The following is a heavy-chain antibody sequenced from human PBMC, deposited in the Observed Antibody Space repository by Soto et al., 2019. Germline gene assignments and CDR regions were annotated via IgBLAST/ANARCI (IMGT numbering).Heavy chain of an antibody. V-gene: IGHV4-4*02. CDR1: GGSISSSNW. Sequence: QVQLQESGPGLVKPSGTLSLTCAVSGGSISSSNWWSWVRQPPGKGLEWIGEIYHSGSTNYNPSLKSRVTISVDKSKNQFSLKLSSVTAADTAVYYCARRPGRGYCSSTSCYTGDYWGQRTLVTVSS. CDR3: ARRPGRGYCSSTSCYTGDY. J-gene: IGHJ4*02. D-gene: IGHD2-2*02. CDR2: IYHSGST.